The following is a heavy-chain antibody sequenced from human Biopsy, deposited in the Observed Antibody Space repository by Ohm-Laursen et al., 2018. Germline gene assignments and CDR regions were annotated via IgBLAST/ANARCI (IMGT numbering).Heavy chain of an antibody. D-gene: IGHD5-18*01. CDR2: INSDGSST. Sequence: SLRLSCTASEFIFSRFWMYWVRHAPGKGLVWVSRINSDGSSTNYADAVKGRFTISRDNSRDTLYLQMSSLRAEDTAVYYCAKDRYNYTPIGGFSMDVWGQGTTVTVSS. J-gene: IGHJ6*02. V-gene: IGHV3-74*01. CDR1: EFIFSRFW. CDR3: AKDRYNYTPIGGFSMDV.